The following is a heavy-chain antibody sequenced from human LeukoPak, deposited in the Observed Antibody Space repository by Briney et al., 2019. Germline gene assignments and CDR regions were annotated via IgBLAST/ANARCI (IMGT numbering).Heavy chain of an antibody. CDR1: GFTFSNYA. Sequence: GGSLRLSCAASGFTFSNYAMHWVRQAPGKGLEWVAVISHDGGNKYYADSVKGRFTISRDNSKNTLYLQMNSLRAEDTAVYYCAKGVSYYYDSSGTNYYFDYWGQGTLVTVSS. CDR3: AKGVSYYYDSSGTNYYFDY. CDR2: ISHDGGNK. V-gene: IGHV3-30-3*01. J-gene: IGHJ4*02. D-gene: IGHD3-22*01.